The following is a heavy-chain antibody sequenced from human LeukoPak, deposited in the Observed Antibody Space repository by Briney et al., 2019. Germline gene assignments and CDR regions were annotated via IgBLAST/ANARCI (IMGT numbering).Heavy chain of an antibody. CDR2: INPNSGGT. Sequence: ASVKVSCKASGYTFTGYYMHWVRQAPGQGLEWMGWINPNSGGTNYAQKFQGRVTMTRDTSISTAYMELSRLRSDDTAVYYCARDNVGYCSSTSCYTVSSYYYYYMDVWGKGTTVTVSS. CDR1: GYTFTGYY. D-gene: IGHD2-2*02. J-gene: IGHJ6*03. V-gene: IGHV1-2*02. CDR3: ARDNVGYCSSTSCYTVSSYYYYYMDV.